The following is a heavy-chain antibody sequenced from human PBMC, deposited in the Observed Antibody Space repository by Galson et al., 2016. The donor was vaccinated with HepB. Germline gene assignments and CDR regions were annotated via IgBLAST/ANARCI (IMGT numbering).Heavy chain of an antibody. J-gene: IGHJ4*02. V-gene: IGHV3-23*01. Sequence: SLRLSCAASGFTSSSYVMTWVRQAPGKGLEWVSSISGSGASAYYADSVKGRFTITRDNSKNTHFLQMDSLRAEDTAIYYCAKRGDGGSFDFWGQGTLVTVS. CDR2: ISGSGASA. CDR3: AKRGDGGSFDF. D-gene: IGHD3-16*01. CDR1: GFTSSSYV.